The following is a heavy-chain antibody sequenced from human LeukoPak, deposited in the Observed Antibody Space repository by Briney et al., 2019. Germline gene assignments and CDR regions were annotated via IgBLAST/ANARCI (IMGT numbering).Heavy chain of an antibody. Sequence: GGSLRLSCAASGFTFSSYAMSWVRQAPGKGLEWVSAISGSGGSTYYADSVKGRFTISRDNSKNTLYLQMNSLRAEDTAVYYCANQRVAGTFQDYYYYGMDVWGQGTTVTVSS. CDR2: ISGSGGST. D-gene: IGHD6-19*01. J-gene: IGHJ6*02. CDR1: GFTFSSYA. V-gene: IGHV3-23*01. CDR3: ANQRVAGTFQDYYYYGMDV.